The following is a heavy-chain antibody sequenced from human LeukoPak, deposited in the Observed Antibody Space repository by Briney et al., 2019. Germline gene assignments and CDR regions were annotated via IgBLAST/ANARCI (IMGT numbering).Heavy chain of an antibody. V-gene: IGHV3-23*01. CDR2: ISGSGNST. J-gene: IGHJ6*02. CDR3: ASRGSYYYGMDV. Sequence: GGSLRLSCAASGFTFSDYAMNWVRQAPGKGLYWVSTISGSGNSTYYADSVKGRFTISRDNSKKTLYLQMTSLRAEDTAVYYCASRGSYYYGMDVWGQGTTVTVSS. CDR1: GFTFSDYA. D-gene: IGHD3-10*01.